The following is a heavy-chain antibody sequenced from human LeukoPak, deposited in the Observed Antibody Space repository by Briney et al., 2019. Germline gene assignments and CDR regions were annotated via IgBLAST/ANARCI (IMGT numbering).Heavy chain of an antibody. J-gene: IGHJ6*01. V-gene: IGHV3-48*04. Sequence: GGSLRLSCEVSGLTFSTAWMSWVRQAPGKGLEWVSYISSSGSTIYYADSVKGRFTISRDNAKNSLYLQMNSLRAEDTAVYYCASDYYDSSGYQWYYYGMDVWVQGTTVTVSS. CDR3: ASDYYDSSGYQWYYYGMDV. D-gene: IGHD3-22*01. CDR1: GLTFSTAW. CDR2: ISSSGSTI.